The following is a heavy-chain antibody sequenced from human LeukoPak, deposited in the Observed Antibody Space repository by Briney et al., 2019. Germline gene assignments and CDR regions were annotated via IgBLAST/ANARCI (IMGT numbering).Heavy chain of an antibody. V-gene: IGHV1-8*01. D-gene: IGHD4-17*01. CDR3: ASWTDYGDSHDAFDI. Sequence: ASVTVSYKASGYTFTSYDINWVRQATGQGLEWILWMNPNSGNTGYAQKFQGRVTITRNTSISTASMELSSLTSEDTAVYYCASWTDYGDSHDAFDIWGQGTMVTVSS. CDR1: GYTFTSYD. CDR2: MNPNSGNT. J-gene: IGHJ3*02.